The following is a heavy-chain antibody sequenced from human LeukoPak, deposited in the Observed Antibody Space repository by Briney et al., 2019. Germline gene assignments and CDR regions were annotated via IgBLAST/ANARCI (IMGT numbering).Heavy chain of an antibody. CDR1: GFTFSRCS. D-gene: IGHD6-13*01. CDR3: ARDNSSSWYQFSFDP. J-gene: IGHJ5*02. Sequence: GGSLRLSCAASGFTFSRCSMSWVRQAPGKGLQWVSVVSGSGRDTYYADSVKGRFTISRDNSKNTLYLQMNSLRAEDTAVYYCARDNSSSWYQFSFDPWGQGTLVTVSS. V-gene: IGHV3-23*01. CDR2: VSGSGRDT.